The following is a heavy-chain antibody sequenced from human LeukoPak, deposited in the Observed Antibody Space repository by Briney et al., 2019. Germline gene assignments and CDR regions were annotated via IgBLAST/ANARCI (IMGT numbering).Heavy chain of an antibody. CDR3: ARDYSNYFDY. J-gene: IGHJ4*02. Sequence: SETLSLTCAVSGGSISSGGYYWSWVRQPPGKGLEWIGYIYHSGSTYYNPSLKSQVTISVDRSKNQFSLKLSSVTAADTAVYYCARDYSNYFDYWGQGTLVTVSS. CDR1: GGSISSGGYY. D-gene: IGHD4-11*01. CDR2: IYHSGST. V-gene: IGHV4-30-2*01.